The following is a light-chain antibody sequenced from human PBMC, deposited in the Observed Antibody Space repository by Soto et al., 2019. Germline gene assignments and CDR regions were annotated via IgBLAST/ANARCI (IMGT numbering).Light chain of an antibody. Sequence: QSVLTQPASVSGSPGQSIAISCTGSSSDVGIYNYVSWYQQHPGKVPKLIIYEVSNRPSGVSNRFSGSKSGNTASLTISGLQAEDEADYYYSSYTTSSTRVLGTGTKVTVL. CDR3: SSYTTSSTRV. CDR1: SSDVGIYNY. V-gene: IGLV2-14*01. CDR2: EVS. J-gene: IGLJ1*01.